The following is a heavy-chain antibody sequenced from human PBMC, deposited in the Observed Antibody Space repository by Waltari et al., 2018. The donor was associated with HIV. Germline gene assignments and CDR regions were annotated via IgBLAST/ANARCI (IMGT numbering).Heavy chain of an antibody. V-gene: IGHV4-59*01. Sequence: QVQLQESGPGLVKPSETLSLTCTVSGGSISSYYWSWIRQPPGKGLEWIGYIYYSGSTNYNPSLKSRVTISVDTSKNQFSLKLSSVTAADTAVYYCARWGRFLEPNYGMDVWGQGTTVTVSS. CDR3: ARWGRFLEPNYGMDV. D-gene: IGHD3-3*01. CDR2: IYYSGST. J-gene: IGHJ6*02. CDR1: GGSISSYY.